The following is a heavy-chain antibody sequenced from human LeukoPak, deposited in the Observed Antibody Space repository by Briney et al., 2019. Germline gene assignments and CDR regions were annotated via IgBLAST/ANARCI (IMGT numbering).Heavy chain of an antibody. Sequence: ASVKVSCKASGYTFTSYYMHWVRQAPGQGLEWMGIINPSGGSTSYAQKFQGRVTMTRDTSTSTVYMELSSLRSEDTAVYYCARDPGGTSRGGYYFDYWGQGTLVTVSS. J-gene: IGHJ4*02. V-gene: IGHV1-46*01. CDR3: ARDPGGTSRGGYYFDY. D-gene: IGHD2-2*01. CDR1: GYTFTSYY. CDR2: INPSGGST.